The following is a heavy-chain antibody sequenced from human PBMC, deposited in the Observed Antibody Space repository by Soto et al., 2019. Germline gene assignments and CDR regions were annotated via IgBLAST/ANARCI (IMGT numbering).Heavy chain of an antibody. CDR3: ARHSGPYASSWFDS. V-gene: IGHV4-39*01. J-gene: IGHJ5*01. Sequence: QLQLQESGPRLVKPSETLSLTCTVSGGSISSSSYYWGWIRQPPGKGLEWIGSIYYSGTTSYNPSLKSRVTISVDTSKNQFSLKMNSVTAADTAVYYCARHSGPYASSWFDSWGQGTLVTVSS. D-gene: IGHD2-2*01. CDR1: GGSISSSSYY. CDR2: IYYSGTT.